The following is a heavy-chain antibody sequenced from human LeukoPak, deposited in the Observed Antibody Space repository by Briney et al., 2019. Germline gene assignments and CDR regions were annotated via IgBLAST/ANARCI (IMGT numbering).Heavy chain of an antibody. J-gene: IGHJ6*03. CDR2: ISSSSSYI. D-gene: IGHD6-19*01. V-gene: IGHV3-21*01. CDR3: ARDSSSGWYFMDV. Sequence: GGSLRLSCAASGFTFSSYSMNWVRQAPGKGLEWVSSISSSSSYIYYADSVKGRFTISRDNAKNSLYLQMNSLRAEDTAVYYCARDSSSGWYFMDVWGKGTTVTVSS. CDR1: GFTFSSYS.